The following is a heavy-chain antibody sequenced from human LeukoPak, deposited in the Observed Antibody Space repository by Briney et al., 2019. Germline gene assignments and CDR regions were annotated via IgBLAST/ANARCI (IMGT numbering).Heavy chain of an antibody. CDR2: TSSSGGYI. CDR1: GFTFRDYY. Sequence: GGSLRLSCAASGFTFRDYYMVWLRQAPGKGLEWVSSTSSSGGYINYADSVKGRFTISRDNAKNSLYLQMNSLRPEDTAVYYCSGDRDVVVGDAHYDAFDVWGQGTVVTVSS. D-gene: IGHD2-15*01. CDR3: SGDRDVVVGDAHYDAFDV. V-gene: IGHV3-11*01. J-gene: IGHJ3*01.